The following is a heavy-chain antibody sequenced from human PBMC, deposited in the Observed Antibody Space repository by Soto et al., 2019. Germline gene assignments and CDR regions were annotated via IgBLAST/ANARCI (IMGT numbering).Heavy chain of an antibody. J-gene: IGHJ5*02. Sequence: GSLRLSCAASGVPFSHYWMHWVRQTPGKGLVWVSRINPAGTITNYADSVEGRFTISRDNADSALFLQMNSLSAEDTAIYCCTSDTFGLRDTWGQGTLVTVSS. CDR3: TSDTFGLRDT. V-gene: IGHV3-74*01. D-gene: IGHD3-16*01. CDR1: GVPFSHYW. CDR2: INPAGTIT.